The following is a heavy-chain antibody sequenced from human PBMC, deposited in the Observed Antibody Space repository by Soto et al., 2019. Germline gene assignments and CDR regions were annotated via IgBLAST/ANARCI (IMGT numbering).Heavy chain of an antibody. V-gene: IGHV4-59*01. J-gene: IGHJ4*02. CDR1: GGSISSYY. CDR2: IYYSGNT. D-gene: IGHD2-8*01. Sequence: SETLCVTCTVSGGSISSYYWSWIRQPPGKGLEWIGYIYYSGNTNYNPSLKSRVTISVDTSKNQFSLKMSSVTAADTAVYYCASGPLGYCTNGVCLPVADMLFPYWGQGTRVTV. CDR3: ASGPLGYCTNGVCLPVADMLFPY.